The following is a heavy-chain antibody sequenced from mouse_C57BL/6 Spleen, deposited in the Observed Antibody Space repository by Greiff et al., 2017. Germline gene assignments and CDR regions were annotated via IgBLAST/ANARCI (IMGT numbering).Heavy chain of an antibody. V-gene: IGHV5-17*01. J-gene: IGHJ2*01. CDR3: ARPHYYDSNYSLDY. Sequence: EVKLVESGGGLVKPGGSLKLSCAASGFTFSDYGMHWVRQAPEKGLEWVACISSGSSTTNYADTLKGRFTISRDKAKNTLFLQMTSLRSEDTAMYYCARPHYYDSNYSLDYWGQGTTLTVSS. D-gene: IGHD1-1*01. CDR2: ISSGSSTT. CDR1: GFTFSDYG.